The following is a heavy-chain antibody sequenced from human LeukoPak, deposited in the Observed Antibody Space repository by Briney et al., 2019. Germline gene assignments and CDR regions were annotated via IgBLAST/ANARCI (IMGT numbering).Heavy chain of an antibody. D-gene: IGHD3-22*01. V-gene: IGHV1-18*04. CDR1: GYTFTIYG. CDR3: ARSIYDSINFDY. Sequence: ASVTVSCKASGYTFTIYGISWVRQAPGQGLEWMGWISAYNGNRNYAQKLQGRVTMTTDTSTSTAYMELRSLRSDDTAVYYCARSIYDSINFDYWGQGTLVTVSS. J-gene: IGHJ4*02. CDR2: ISAYNGNR.